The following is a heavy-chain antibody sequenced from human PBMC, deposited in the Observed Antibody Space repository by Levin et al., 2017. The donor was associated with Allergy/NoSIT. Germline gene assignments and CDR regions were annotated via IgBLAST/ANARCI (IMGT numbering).Heavy chain of an antibody. CDR1: GFSLSTSGVG. CDR2: IYWDDDK. D-gene: IGHD6-19*01. V-gene: IGHV2-5*02. Sequence: ESGPTLVKPTQTFTLTCTFSGFSLSTSGVGVGWIRQPPGKALEWLALIYWDDDKRYSPSLKSRLTITKDTSKNQVVLTMTNMDPVDTATYDCAHLPPSSSGWAEFDYWGQGTLVTVSS. CDR3: AHLPPSSSGWAEFDY. J-gene: IGHJ4*02.